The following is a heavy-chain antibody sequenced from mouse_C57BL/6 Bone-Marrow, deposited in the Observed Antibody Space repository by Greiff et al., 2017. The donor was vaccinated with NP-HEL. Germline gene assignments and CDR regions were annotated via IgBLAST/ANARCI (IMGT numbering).Heavy chain of an antibody. CDR3: ARKGYYSNYGFAY. V-gene: IGHV1-81*01. CDR1: GYTFTSYG. Sequence: QVQLQQSGAELARPGASVKLSCKASGYTFTSYGISWVKQRPGQGLEWIGEIYPRSGNTYYNEKFKGKATLTADKSSSTAYMELRSLTSEDSAVYFCARKGYYSNYGFAYWGQGTLVTVSA. J-gene: IGHJ3*01. D-gene: IGHD2-5*01. CDR2: IYPRSGNT.